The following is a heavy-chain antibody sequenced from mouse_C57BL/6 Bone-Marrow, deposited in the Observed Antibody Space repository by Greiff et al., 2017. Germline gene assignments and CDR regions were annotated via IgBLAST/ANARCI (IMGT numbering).Heavy chain of an antibody. CDR1: GYTFTSYT. CDR2: INPSSGYT. J-gene: IGHJ2*01. V-gene: IGHV1-4*01. Sequence: QVQLQQSGAELARPGASVKMSCKASGYTFTSYTMHWVNQRPGQGLEWIGYINPSSGYTKYNQKFKDKATLTADKSSSTAYMQLSSLTSEDSAVYYCARLLLDYWGQGTTLTVSS. CDR3: ARLLLDY. D-gene: IGHD1-1*01.